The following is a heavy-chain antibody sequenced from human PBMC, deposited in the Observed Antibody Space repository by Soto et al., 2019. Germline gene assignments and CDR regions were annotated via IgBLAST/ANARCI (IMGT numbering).Heavy chain of an antibody. CDR2: ISWNSGSI. D-gene: IGHD3-3*01. J-gene: IGHJ4*02. CDR3: AKANPVGAIFDY. V-gene: IGHV3-9*01. Sequence: SLKISCAASGFTFDDYAMHWVRQAPGKGLEWVSGISWNSGSIGYADSVKGRFTISRDNAKNSLYLQMNSLRAEDTALYYCAKANPVGAIFDYWGQGTLVTVSS. CDR1: GFTFDDYA.